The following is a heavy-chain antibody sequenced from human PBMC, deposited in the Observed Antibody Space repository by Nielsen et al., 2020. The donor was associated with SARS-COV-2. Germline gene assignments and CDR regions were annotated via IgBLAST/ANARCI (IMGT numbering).Heavy chain of an antibody. V-gene: IGHV1-2*02. Sequence: ASVKVSCKASGYTFTGYYMHWVRQAPGQGLEWMGWINPNSGGTHYAQKFQGRVTITADESTSTAYMELSSLRSEDTAVYYCARDLGVGAWRKDYYGMDVWGQGTTVTVSS. CDR3: ARDLGVGAWRKDYYGMDV. J-gene: IGHJ6*02. CDR2: INPNSGGT. CDR1: GYTFTGYY. D-gene: IGHD1-26*01.